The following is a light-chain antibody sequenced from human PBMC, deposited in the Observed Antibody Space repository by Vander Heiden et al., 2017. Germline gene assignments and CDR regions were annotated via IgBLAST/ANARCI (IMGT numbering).Light chain of an antibody. V-gene: IGLV1-44*01. CDR3: AAWDDSLNGVV. CDR1: SSNIGSNT. CDR2: SNN. Sequence: QSVLTQPPSASGTPGQRVPIPCPGSSSNIGSNTVIGYQQFAGTAPKLLIYSNNRRPSGVPDRFSGSKSGTSASLAISGLQSEDEADYYCAAWDDSLNGVVFGRGTKLTVL. J-gene: IGLJ2*01.